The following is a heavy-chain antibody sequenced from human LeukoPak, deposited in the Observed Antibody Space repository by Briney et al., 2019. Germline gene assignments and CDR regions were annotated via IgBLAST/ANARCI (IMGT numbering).Heavy chain of an antibody. V-gene: IGHV3-30*02. CDR3: AKGSWFGEDRTSFDY. Sequence: GGSLRLSCAASGFTFSSYGMHWVRQAPGKGLEWVAFIRYDGSNKYYADSVKGRFTISRDNSKNTLYLQMNSLRAEDTAVYYCAKGSWFGEDRTSFDYWAREPWSPSPQ. CDR1: GFTFSSYG. CDR2: IRYDGSNK. D-gene: IGHD3-10*01. J-gene: IGHJ4*02.